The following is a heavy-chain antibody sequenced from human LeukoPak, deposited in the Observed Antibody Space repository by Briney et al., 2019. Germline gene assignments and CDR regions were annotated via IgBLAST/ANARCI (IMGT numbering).Heavy chain of an antibody. CDR1: GFTFSSYA. J-gene: IGHJ4*02. V-gene: IGHV3-30*04. CDR2: ISYDGSNK. CDR3: ARDLDYYDSSGTFDY. Sequence: PGGSLRLSCAASGFTFSSYAMHWVRQAPGKGLEWVAVISYDGSNKYYADSVKGRFTISRDNSKNTLYLQMNSLRAEDTAVYYCARDLDYYDSSGTFDYWGQGTLVTVSS. D-gene: IGHD3-22*01.